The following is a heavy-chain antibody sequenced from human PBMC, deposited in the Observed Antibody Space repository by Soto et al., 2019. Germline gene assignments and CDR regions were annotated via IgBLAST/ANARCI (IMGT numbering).Heavy chain of an antibody. V-gene: IGHV4-59*01. D-gene: IGHD4-17*01. Sequence: QVQLQESGPGLVKTSETLSLTCTVSGGSISSYYWSWIRQPPGKGLEWIGYIYYSGSTNYNPSLKSRVTISVETSKNQFSPKLSSVTAADTAVYYCANSLNDYSDKDAFDIWGQGTMVTVSS. J-gene: IGHJ3*02. CDR2: IYYSGST. CDR3: ANSLNDYSDKDAFDI. CDR1: GGSISSYY.